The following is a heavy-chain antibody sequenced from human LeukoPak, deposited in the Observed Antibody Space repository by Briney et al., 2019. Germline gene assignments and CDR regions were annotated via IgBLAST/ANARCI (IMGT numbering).Heavy chain of an antibody. J-gene: IGHJ6*02. Sequence: AGGSLRLSCAASGFTFDDYTMHWVCQAPGKGLEWVSLISRDGGSTYYADSVKGRFTISRDNRKNTLYLQMNSLRTEDTALYYCAKDLYTGSYYFYGMDVWGQGTTVTVSS. D-gene: IGHD1-26*01. CDR3: AKDLYTGSYYFYGMDV. CDR1: GFTFDDYT. CDR2: ISRDGGST. V-gene: IGHV3-43*01.